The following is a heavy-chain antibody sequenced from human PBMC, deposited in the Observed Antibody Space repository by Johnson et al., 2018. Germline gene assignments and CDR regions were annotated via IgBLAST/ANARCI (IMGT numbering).Heavy chain of an antibody. J-gene: IGHJ6*02. CDR3: AKDANFIAVADLYYYGMDV. CDR2: IWYDGGNK. V-gene: IGHV3-33*06. CDR1: GFTFSSYG. D-gene: IGHD6-19*01. Sequence: QVQLLESGGGVVQPGRSLRLSCAASGFTFSSYGMHWVRQAPGKGLEWVAVIWYDGGNKYYADSVKGRFTIYRDNSKNTLYLQMNSLRAEDTAVYYFAKDANFIAVADLYYYGMDVWGQGTTVTVSS.